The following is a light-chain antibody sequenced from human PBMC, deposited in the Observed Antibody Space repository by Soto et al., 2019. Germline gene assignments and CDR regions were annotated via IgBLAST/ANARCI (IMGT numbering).Light chain of an antibody. CDR3: SSYTSSSTYV. CDR2: EVS. CDR1: SSDVGYYNY. Sequence: QYALTQPASVSGSPGQSITISCTGTSSDVGYYNYVSWYQQHPGKAPKLMIYEVSYRPSGVSNRFSGSKSGNTASLTISGLQAEDEADYYCSSYTSSSTYVFGTGTKLTVL. J-gene: IGLJ1*01. V-gene: IGLV2-14*01.